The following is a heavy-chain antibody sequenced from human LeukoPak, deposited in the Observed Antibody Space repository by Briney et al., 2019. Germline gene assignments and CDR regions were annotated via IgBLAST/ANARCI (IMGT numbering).Heavy chain of an antibody. D-gene: IGHD1-26*01. V-gene: IGHV3-74*01. CDR3: ERGYSGSYGVDN. J-gene: IGHJ4*02. CDR2: ISSDGSST. Sequence: GGSLRLSCAASGFTFSSYWMHWVRQAPGKGLVWVSRISSDGSSTTYADSVKGRFTISRDNARNTLYLQMNSLRAEDTAVYYCERGYSGSYGVDNWGQGPLVTVS. CDR1: GFTFSSYW.